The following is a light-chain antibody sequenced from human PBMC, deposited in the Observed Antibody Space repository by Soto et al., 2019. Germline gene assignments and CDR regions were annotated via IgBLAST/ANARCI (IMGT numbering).Light chain of an antibody. J-gene: IGKJ1*01. CDR2: GAS. V-gene: IGKV3-15*01. CDR3: QQYNNWSPMA. CDR1: QSVSSN. Sequence: EIVMTPSPATLSVSPGERATLSCRASQSVSSNLAWYQQKPGQAPRLLIYGASTRATGIPARFSGSGCGTEFTLTISCLQSEDLAVYYCQQYNNWSPMAFGQGTKGEIK.